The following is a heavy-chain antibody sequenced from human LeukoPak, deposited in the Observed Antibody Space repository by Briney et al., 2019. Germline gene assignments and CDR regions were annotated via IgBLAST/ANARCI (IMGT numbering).Heavy chain of an antibody. J-gene: IGHJ5*02. Sequence: SQTLSLTCAISGDSVSSNSAAGSWIRQSPSRGLEWVGRTYYRSKWYNDYAVSVKSRIPINPDTSKNHFSLHLNSVTPEATAVYHCARVEAGKGWFDPWGQGTQVTVSS. D-gene: IGHD6-19*01. V-gene: IGHV6-1*01. CDR1: GDSVSSNSAA. CDR2: TYYRSKWYN. CDR3: ARVEAGKGWFDP.